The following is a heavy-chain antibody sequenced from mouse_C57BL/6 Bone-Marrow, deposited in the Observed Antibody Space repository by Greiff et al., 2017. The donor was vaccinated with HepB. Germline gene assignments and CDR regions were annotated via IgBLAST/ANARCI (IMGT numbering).Heavy chain of an antibody. D-gene: IGHD1-1*01. Sequence: VQLQQSGAELVKPGASVKMSCKASGYTFTSYWITWVKQRPGQGLEWIGDIYPGSGSTNYNEKFKSKATLTVDTSSSTAYMQLSSLTSEDSAVYYCARENYGSSYVGYWGQGTTLTVSS. CDR1: GYTFTSYW. V-gene: IGHV1-55*01. J-gene: IGHJ2*01. CDR2: IYPGSGST. CDR3: ARENYGSSYVGY.